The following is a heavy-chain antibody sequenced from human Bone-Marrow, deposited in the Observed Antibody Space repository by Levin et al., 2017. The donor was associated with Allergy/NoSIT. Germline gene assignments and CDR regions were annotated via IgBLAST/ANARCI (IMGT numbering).Heavy chain of an antibody. CDR2: ISSSSSYR. V-gene: IGHV3-21*01. CDR1: GFTFSSYS. D-gene: IGHD4-17*01. J-gene: IGHJ2*01. CDR3: ARVSFAVTTAYWYLDL. Sequence: LSLTCAASGFTFSSYSMNWVRQAPGKGLEWVSSISSSSSYRYYADSVKGRFTISRDDDKNSLSLQMNSLRAEDTAVYYCARVSFAVTTAYWYLDLWGRGTLVTVSS.